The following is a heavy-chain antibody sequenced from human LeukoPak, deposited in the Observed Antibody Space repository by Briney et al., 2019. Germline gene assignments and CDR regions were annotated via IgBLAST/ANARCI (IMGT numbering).Heavy chain of an antibody. CDR3: ARGVVGATSNWFDP. Sequence: SQTLSLTCTVSVGSISSGSYYWSGIRQPAGKGLEWIGRIYTSGSTNYNPSLKSRVTISVDTSKNQFSLKLSSVTAADTAVYYCARGVVGATSNWFDPWGQGTLVTVSS. D-gene: IGHD1-26*01. J-gene: IGHJ5*02. V-gene: IGHV4-61*02. CDR1: VGSISSGSYY. CDR2: IYTSGST.